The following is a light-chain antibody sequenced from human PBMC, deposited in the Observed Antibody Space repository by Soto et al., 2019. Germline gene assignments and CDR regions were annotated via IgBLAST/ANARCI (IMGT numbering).Light chain of an antibody. CDR3: QQYSGFSLT. CDR1: QSISTW. CDR2: KAS. Sequence: DIQMTQSPSTLSASVGDRVTITCRASQSISTWLAWYQQKPGKAPKLLIYKASSFESGVTSRFSGSGSGTEFTLTISNQHPDAFATYYCQQYSGFSLTFDQGTKLEIK. J-gene: IGKJ2*01. V-gene: IGKV1-5*03.